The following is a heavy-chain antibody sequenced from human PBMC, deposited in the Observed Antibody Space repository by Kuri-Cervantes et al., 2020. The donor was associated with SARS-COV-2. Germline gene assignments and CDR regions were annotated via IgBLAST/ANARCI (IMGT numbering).Heavy chain of an antibody. CDR1: GGTFSSYA. J-gene: IGHJ3*02. Sequence: PVKVSCKASGGTFSSYAIRWVRQAPGQGLEWMGGIIPIFGTANYAQKFQGRVTITADKSTSTAYMELSSLRSEDTAVYYCARDLQRGTFDIWGQGTMVTVSS. V-gene: IGHV1-69*06. CDR2: IIPIFGTA. CDR3: ARDLQRGTFDI. D-gene: IGHD1-14*01.